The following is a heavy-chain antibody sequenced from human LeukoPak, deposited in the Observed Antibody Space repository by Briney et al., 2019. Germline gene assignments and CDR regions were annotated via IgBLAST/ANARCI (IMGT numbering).Heavy chain of an antibody. Sequence: PGGSLRLSCAASGFTFSGYGMHWVRQAPGKGLEWVAFIRYDGSNKYYADSVKGRFTISRDNSKNTLYLQMNSLRAEDTAVYYCARCEGYTYYMDVWGKGTTVTVSS. J-gene: IGHJ6*03. CDR3: ARCEGYTYYMDV. CDR1: GFTFSGYG. CDR2: IRYDGSNK. D-gene: IGHD6-13*01. V-gene: IGHV3-30*02.